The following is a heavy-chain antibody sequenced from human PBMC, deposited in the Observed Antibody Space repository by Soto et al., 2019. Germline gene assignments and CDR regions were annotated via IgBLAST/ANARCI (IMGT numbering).Heavy chain of an antibody. Sequence: PVGSLRLSCADSGFTFSNFAMHWVRQAPDKGLEWVAAISYDGSNKYYADSVRGRFTISRDNSKNTLYLQMNSLIAEDTAVYYCAKDSGGIHFYASGTYVYNWFDPWGQGTLVTVSS. CDR1: GFTFSNFA. V-gene: IGHV3-30*18. CDR2: ISYDGSNK. J-gene: IGHJ5*02. D-gene: IGHD3-10*01. CDR3: AKDSGGIHFYASGTYVYNWFDP.